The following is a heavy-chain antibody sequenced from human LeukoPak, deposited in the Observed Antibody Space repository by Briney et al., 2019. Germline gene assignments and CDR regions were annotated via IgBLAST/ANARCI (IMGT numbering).Heavy chain of an antibody. CDR3: ARVPGSSGWYYFDY. CDR1: GFTYNSYW. J-gene: IGHJ4*02. V-gene: IGHV3-7*01. D-gene: IGHD6-19*01. Sequence: GGSLRLSCAASGFTYNSYWMSWVRQAPGKGLEWVANIKQDGSDKYYVESVKGRFTIFRDNAKNSLYLQMSSLRGEDTAVYYCARVPGSSGWYYFDYWGQGTLVTVSS. CDR2: IKQDGSDK.